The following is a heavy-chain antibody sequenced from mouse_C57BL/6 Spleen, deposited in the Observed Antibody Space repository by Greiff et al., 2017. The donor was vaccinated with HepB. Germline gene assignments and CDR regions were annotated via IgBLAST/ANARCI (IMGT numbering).Heavy chain of an antibody. CDR3: ARARFITTVVDV. Sequence: EVQRVESGPSLVRPSQTLSLTCTVTGFSINSDCSWIWIRQFPGNKLEYIGYTFYSGITYYNPSLESRTYITRDTSKNQFSLKLSSVTTEDTATYYCARARFITTVVDVWGTGTTVTVSS. V-gene: IGHV3-3*01. CDR1: GFSINSDCS. CDR2: TFYSGIT. D-gene: IGHD1-1*01. J-gene: IGHJ1*03.